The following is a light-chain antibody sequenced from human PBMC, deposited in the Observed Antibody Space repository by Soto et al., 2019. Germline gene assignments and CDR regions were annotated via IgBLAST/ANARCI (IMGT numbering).Light chain of an antibody. CDR3: HRRTQRA. CDR2: DAS. CDR1: ETVSSS. V-gene: IGKV3-11*01. Sequence: EFVLKQSPGTLSLSAGERATLSCRASETVSSSLAWYQQKPGQAPWLLIYDASNRATDIPVRFSGRGSGTDYTPTKSSIEPGDFAVYYCHRRTQRAFGQGTRLEIK. J-gene: IGKJ5*01.